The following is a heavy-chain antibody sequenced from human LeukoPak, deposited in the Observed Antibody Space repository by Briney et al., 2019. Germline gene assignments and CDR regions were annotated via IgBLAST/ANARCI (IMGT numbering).Heavy chain of an antibody. CDR1: GFTFSSYS. CDR3: ARDYGDNDFDY. D-gene: IGHD4-17*01. V-gene: IGHV3-48*04. Sequence: GGSLRLSCAASGFTFSSYSMNWVRQAPGKGLEWVSYISSSSSTIYYADSVKGRFTISRDNAKNSLYLQMNSLRAEDTAVYYCARDYGDNDFDYWGQGTLVTVSS. J-gene: IGHJ4*02. CDR2: ISSSSSTI.